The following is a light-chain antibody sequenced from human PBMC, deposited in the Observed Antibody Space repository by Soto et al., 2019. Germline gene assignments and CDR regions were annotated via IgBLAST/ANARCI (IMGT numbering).Light chain of an antibody. CDR1: QSITRSY. Sequence: MGLTQAPGTLSLSPGERATLSCRASQSITRSYIAWYQQKPGQAPRLLIYDASSRATGIPDRFGGSGSGTDFTLTISRLEHEDFAVYYCQQYSSSPETFGQGNKVDIK. V-gene: IGKV3-20*01. CDR2: DAS. J-gene: IGKJ1*01. CDR3: QQYSSSPET.